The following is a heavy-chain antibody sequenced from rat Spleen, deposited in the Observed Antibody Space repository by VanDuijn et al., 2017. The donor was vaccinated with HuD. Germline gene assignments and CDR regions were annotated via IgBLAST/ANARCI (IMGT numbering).Heavy chain of an antibody. V-gene: IGHV2-30*01. CDR2: IWTGGST. CDR1: GFSLTSYN. CDR3: SRDSGGRYYDGTYYCGAY. D-gene: IGHD1-12*02. Sequence: QVQLKESGPGLVQPSQTLSLTCTVSGFSLTSYNVHWVRQPTGKGLEWMGVIWTGGSTDYNSALKSRLSISRDTSKSQVFLKMNSLQTEDIATYYCSRDSGGRYYDGTYYCGAYWGQGTLVTVSS. J-gene: IGHJ3*01.